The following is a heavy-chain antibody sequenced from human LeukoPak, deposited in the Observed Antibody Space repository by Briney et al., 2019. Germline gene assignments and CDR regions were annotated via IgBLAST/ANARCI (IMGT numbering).Heavy chain of an antibody. CDR3: ARDPEYDTSSYWYAY. Sequence: GGSLSLSCAASGFCFSSYSLNWVRQAPGKGLEWISYISSSSGSIYYADSVKGRFTISRDNAKNTLYLQMNSLRDEDTAVYYCARDPEYDTSSYWYAYWGQVSLVTVSS. V-gene: IGHV3-48*02. CDR1: GFCFSSYS. CDR2: ISSSSGSI. J-gene: IGHJ4*02. D-gene: IGHD3-10*01.